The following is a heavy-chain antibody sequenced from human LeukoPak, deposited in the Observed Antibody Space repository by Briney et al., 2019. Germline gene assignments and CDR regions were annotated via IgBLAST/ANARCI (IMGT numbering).Heavy chain of an antibody. Sequence: PGRSLRLSCAASGFTFSSYAMHWVRQAPGKGLEWVAVIAYDGSNTYYADSVKGRFTISRDNSKNTLYLQMNSLRGDDTAVYYCASDREMATIGWYFDLWGRGTLVTVSS. J-gene: IGHJ2*01. V-gene: IGHV3-30-3*01. CDR3: ASDREMATIGWYFDL. D-gene: IGHD5-24*01. CDR1: GFTFSSYA. CDR2: IAYDGSNT.